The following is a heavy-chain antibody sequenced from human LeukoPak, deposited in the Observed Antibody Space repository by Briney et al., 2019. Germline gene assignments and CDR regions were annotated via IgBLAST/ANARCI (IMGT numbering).Heavy chain of an antibody. CDR2: INPSGGST. D-gene: IGHD6-19*01. Sequence: ASVKGSCKASGYTFTSYYMHWVRQAPGQGLEWMGIINPSGGSTSYAQKFQGRVTMTRDMSTSTVYMELSSLRSEDTAVYYCARDRIIAVAGSQNNWFDPWGQGTLVTVSS. J-gene: IGHJ5*02. V-gene: IGHV1-46*01. CDR1: GYTFTSYY. CDR3: ARDRIIAVAGSQNNWFDP.